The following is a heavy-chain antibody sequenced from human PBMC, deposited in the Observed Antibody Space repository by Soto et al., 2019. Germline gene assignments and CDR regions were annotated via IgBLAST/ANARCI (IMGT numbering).Heavy chain of an antibody. D-gene: IGHD6-13*01. CDR3: ARSIAAAVDSDY. Sequence: ASLKVSCKASGYTFTSYVISWVRQAPGQGLEWMGWISAYNGNTNYAQKLQGRVTMTTDTSTSTAYMELRSLRSDDTAVYYCARSIAAAVDSDYWSQGTLGTVSS. J-gene: IGHJ4*02. CDR2: ISAYNGNT. CDR1: GYTFTSYV. V-gene: IGHV1-18*01.